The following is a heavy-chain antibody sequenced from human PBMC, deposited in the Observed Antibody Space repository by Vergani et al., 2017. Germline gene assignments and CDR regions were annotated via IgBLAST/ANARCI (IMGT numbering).Heavy chain of an antibody. CDR2: ISAYNGNT. D-gene: IGHD6-19*01. CDR3: ARDRIAVAGTVPGY. J-gene: IGHJ4*02. V-gene: IGHV1-18*01. Sequence: VSCKASGYTFTSYGISWVRQAPGQGLEWMGWISAYNGNTNYAQKLQGRVTMTTDTSTSTAYMELRSLRSDDTAVYYCARDRIAVAGTVPGYWGQGTLVTVSS. CDR1: GYTFTSYG.